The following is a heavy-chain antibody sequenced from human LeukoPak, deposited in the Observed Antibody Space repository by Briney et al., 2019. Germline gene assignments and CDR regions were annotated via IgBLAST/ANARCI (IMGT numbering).Heavy chain of an antibody. CDR3: AKWGDYDVLTGYYVSDY. CDR2: VSGSGSST. Sequence: TGGSLRLSCAASGFTFSSYAMSWVRQAPGKGLEWVSAVSGSGSSTYYADSVKGRFTISRDNSKNTLYLQMNSLRAEDTAVYYCAKWGDYDVLTGYYVSDYWGQGTLVTVSS. J-gene: IGHJ4*02. V-gene: IGHV3-23*01. CDR1: GFTFSSYA. D-gene: IGHD3-9*01.